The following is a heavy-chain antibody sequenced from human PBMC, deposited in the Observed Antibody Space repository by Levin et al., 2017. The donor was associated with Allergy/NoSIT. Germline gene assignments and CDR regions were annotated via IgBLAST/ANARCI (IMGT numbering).Heavy chain of an antibody. CDR3: ARVAGYSYGYYFDY. V-gene: IGHV4-30-2*01. J-gene: IGHJ4*02. CDR2: IYLSGST. D-gene: IGHD5-18*01. Sequence: SQTPSLTCAVPGGSISSGGYSWSWIRQPPGKGLEWIGNIYLSGSTNDNPSLKSRVTMSVDRSKNQFSLKLSYVTAADTAVYYCARVAGYSYGYYFDYWGPRTLVTVSS. CDR1: GGSISSGGYS.